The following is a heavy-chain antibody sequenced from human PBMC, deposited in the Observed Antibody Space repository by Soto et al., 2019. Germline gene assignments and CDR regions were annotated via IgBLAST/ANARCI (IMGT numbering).Heavy chain of an antibody. V-gene: IGHV3-30-3*01. CDR1: GFTFSSYA. D-gene: IGHD3-9*01. CDR2: ISYDGSNK. Sequence: GGSLRLSCAASGFTFSSYAMHWVRQAPGKGLEWVAVISYDGSNKYYADSVKGRFTISRDNSKSTLYLQMNSLRAEDTAVYYCANWLLRYFDWLSGYWGQGTLVTVSS. J-gene: IGHJ4*02. CDR3: ANWLLRYFDWLSGY.